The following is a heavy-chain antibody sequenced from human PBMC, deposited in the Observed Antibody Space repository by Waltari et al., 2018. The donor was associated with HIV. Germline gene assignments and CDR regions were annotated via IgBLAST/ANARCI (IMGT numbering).Heavy chain of an antibody. CDR2: ISYDGSNK. CDR1: GFTFSSYG. V-gene: IGHV3-30*18. D-gene: IGHD3-10*01. Sequence: QVQLVESGGGVVQPGRSLRLSCAASGFTFSSYGMHWVRQAPGKGLDCVAVISYDGSNKYYADPVKVRFTISRDNSKNTLYLQMNSLRAEDTAVYYCAKGRGIDYWGQGTLVTVSS. J-gene: IGHJ4*02. CDR3: AKGRGIDY.